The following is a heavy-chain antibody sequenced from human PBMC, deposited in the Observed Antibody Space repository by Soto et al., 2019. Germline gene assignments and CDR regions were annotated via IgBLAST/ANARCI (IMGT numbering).Heavy chain of an antibody. CDR3: ASRYDSSDY. J-gene: IGHJ4*02. CDR2: IIPILGIA. CDR1: GGTFSSYT. D-gene: IGHD3-22*01. V-gene: IGHV1-69*02. Sequence: QVQLVQSGAEVKKPGSSVKVSCKASGGTFSSYTISWVRQAPGQGLEWMGRIIPILGIANYAQKFEGRVKITADKSTSTAYMERSSLRSEDTAVYYCASRYDSSDYWGQGTLVTVSS.